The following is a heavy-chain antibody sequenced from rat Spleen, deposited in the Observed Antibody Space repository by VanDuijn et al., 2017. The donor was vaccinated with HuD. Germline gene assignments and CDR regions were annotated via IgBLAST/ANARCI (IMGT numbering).Heavy chain of an antibody. J-gene: IGHJ4*01. CDR2: INTDGGST. CDR3: ATIEAEEGYYVMEA. D-gene: IGHD1-11*01. CDR1: GFTFSNYD. Sequence: EVPLVESGGGLVEPGRSLKLSCAASGFTFSNYDMAWVRQAPTKGLEWVASINTDGGSTYYPDSVKGRFTISRDNAKSTLYLQMDSLRSEDTATYYCATIEAEEGYYVMEAWGQGASVTVSS. V-gene: IGHV5-27*01.